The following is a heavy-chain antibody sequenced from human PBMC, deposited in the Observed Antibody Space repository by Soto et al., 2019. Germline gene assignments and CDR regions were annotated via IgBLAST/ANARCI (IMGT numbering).Heavy chain of an antibody. V-gene: IGHV3-74*01. Sequence: EVQLVESGGGLVQPGGSLRLSCAASGFTFSSYWMHWVRQAPGKGLVWVSRINSDGSSTSYADSVKGRFTIPRDNAKNTLYLQMNSLRAEDTAVYYCASLLGDNSFDAFDILGQGTMVTGSS. CDR2: INSDGSST. D-gene: IGHD1-20*01. CDR3: ASLLGDNSFDAFDI. CDR1: GFTFSSYW. J-gene: IGHJ3*02.